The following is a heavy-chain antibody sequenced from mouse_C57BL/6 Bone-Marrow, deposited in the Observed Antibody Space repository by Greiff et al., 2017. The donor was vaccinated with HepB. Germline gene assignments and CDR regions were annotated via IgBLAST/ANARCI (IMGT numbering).Heavy chain of an antibody. J-gene: IGHJ4*01. D-gene: IGHD1-1*01. Sequence: QVQLQQSGPELVKPGASVKISCKASGYAFSSSWMNWVKQRPGKGLEWIGRIYPGDGDTNYNGKFKGKATLTADKSSSTAYMQLSSLTSADSAVYFCARGAYYGRGTRYAMDYWGQGTSVTVSS. V-gene: IGHV1-82*01. CDR1: GYAFSSSW. CDR2: IYPGDGDT. CDR3: ARGAYYGRGTRYAMDY.